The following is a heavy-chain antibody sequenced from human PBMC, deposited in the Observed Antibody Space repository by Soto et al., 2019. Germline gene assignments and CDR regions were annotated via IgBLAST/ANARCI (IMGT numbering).Heavy chain of an antibody. CDR2: IFSNDEK. D-gene: IGHD5-12*01. J-gene: IGHJ1*01. V-gene: IGHV2-26*01. CDR3: ARLYSGYDSEYFQH. CDR1: GFSLSNARMG. Sequence: QVTLKESGPVLVKPTETLTLTCTVSGFSLSNARMGVSWIRRPPGKALEWLAHIFSNDEKSYSTSLKSRLTISKDTSKSQVVLTMTNTDPVDTATYYCARLYSGYDSEYFQHWGQGTLVTVSS.